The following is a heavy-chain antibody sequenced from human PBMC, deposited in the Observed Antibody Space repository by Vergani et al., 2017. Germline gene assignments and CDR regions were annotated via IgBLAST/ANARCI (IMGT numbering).Heavy chain of an antibody. Sequence: QMQLQESGPGLVKASETLSLTCTVSGDSIISRSYYWGWLRQPPGKVLEWIGSIYNSGNGDSSSSLKSRVTISADTSKNQFSLRLTSVTAAATAVYYCAGPWELPESAFDIWGQGTMVTVSS. CDR1: GDSIISRSYY. V-gene: IGHV4-39*01. CDR2: IYNSGNG. D-gene: IGHD1-26*01. J-gene: IGHJ3*02. CDR3: AGPWELPESAFDI.